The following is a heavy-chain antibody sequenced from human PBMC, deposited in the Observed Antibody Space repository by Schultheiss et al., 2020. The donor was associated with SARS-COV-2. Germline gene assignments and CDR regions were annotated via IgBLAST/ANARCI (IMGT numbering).Heavy chain of an antibody. CDR1: GFSISSGAY. CDR3: ARSRGPPRILWGGRSANDC. V-gene: IGHV4-38-2*02. CDR2: IYHSGST. D-gene: IGHD2-15*01. Sequence: SETLSLTCTVSGFSISSGAYWGWIRQPPGKGLEWIGSIYHSGSTNYNPSLKSRVTISVDKSKNQFSLKLSSVTAADTAVYYCARSRGPPRILWGGRSANDCWGQGTLVTVSS. J-gene: IGHJ4*02.